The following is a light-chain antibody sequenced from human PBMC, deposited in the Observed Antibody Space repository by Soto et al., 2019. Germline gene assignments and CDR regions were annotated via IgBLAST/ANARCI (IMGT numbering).Light chain of an antibody. J-gene: IGKJ1*01. CDR1: QSISSY. CDR3: QQSYSTSGT. CDR2: AAS. Sequence: DIQMTQSPSSLSASVGDRVTNTCRASQSISSYLNWYQQKPGKAPKLLIYAASSLQSGVPSRFSGSGSGTDFTLTICSLQPEDFATYYCQQSYSTSGTFGQGTKVDIK. V-gene: IGKV1-39*01.